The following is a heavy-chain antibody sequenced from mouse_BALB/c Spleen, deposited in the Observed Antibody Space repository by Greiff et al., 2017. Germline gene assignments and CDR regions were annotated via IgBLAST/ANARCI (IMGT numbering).Heavy chain of an antibody. J-gene: IGHJ2*01. CDR3: ARSPLLHYFDY. D-gene: IGHD1-1*01. CDR2: IDTSDSYT. CDR1: GYTFTDYW. V-gene: IGHV1-69*01. Sequence: VQLQQPGAELVMPGASVKMSCKASGYTFTDYWMHWVKQRPGQGLEWIGAIDTSDSYTSYNQKFKGKATLTVDESSSTAYMQLSSLTSEDSAVYYVARSPLLHYFDYWGQGTTLTVSS.